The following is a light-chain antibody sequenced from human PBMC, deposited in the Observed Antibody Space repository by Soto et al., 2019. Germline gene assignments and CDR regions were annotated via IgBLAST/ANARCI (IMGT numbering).Light chain of an antibody. V-gene: IGKV1-39*01. CDR3: QQSYSAPLT. J-gene: IGKJ4*01. CDR2: TAS. CDR1: QRISNS. Sequence: DIQMTQSASSLSASVGDRVTVTCRASQRISNSLNWYQQKPGQAPKLLIYTASSLHSGVPSRFSGSGSGTEFTLTISSLQPEDFATYFCQQSYSAPLTFGGGTKVDIK.